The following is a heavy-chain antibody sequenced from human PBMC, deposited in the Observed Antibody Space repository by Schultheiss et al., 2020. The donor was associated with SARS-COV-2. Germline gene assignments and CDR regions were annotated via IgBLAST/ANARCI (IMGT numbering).Heavy chain of an antibody. CDR2: INSDGSST. D-gene: IGHD3/OR15-3a*01. J-gene: IGHJ6*02. Sequence: AGSLRLSCEASGFTFSSYWMHWVRQAPGKGLVWVSRINSDGSSTSYADSVKGRFTISRDNAKNTLYLQMNSLRAEDTAVYYCARDAAIFGLETYGMDVWGQGTTVTVSS. CDR1: GFTFSSYW. V-gene: IGHV3-74*01. CDR3: ARDAAIFGLETYGMDV.